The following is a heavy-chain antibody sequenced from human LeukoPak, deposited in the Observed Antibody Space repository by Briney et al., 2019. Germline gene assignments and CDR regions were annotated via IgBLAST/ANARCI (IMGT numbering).Heavy chain of an antibody. CDR3: ARRGRGVASGYDY. CDR2: MNPNSGNT. Sequence: ASVKVSCKASGYTFTSYDINWVRQATGQGLEWMGWMNPNSGNTGYAQKFQGGVTITRNTSTSTAYMELRSLRSDDTAVYYCARRGRGVASGYDYWGQGTLVTVSS. D-gene: IGHD3-3*01. CDR1: GYTFTSYD. J-gene: IGHJ4*02. V-gene: IGHV1-8*03.